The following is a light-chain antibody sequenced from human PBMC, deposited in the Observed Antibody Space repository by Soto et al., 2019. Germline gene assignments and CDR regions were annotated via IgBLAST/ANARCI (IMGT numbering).Light chain of an antibody. CDR3: TSYAGSDIWV. V-gene: IGLV2-8*01. CDR1: SSDVGAYNY. CDR2: EVS. Sequence: QSALTQPPSASGSPGQSVTISCTGTSSDVGAYNYVSWYQQYPGKAPKLMIYEVSKWPSGVPDRFSDSKSGKTASLTVSGLQPEDEADYYCTSYAGSDIWVFGGGTKLTVL. J-gene: IGLJ3*02.